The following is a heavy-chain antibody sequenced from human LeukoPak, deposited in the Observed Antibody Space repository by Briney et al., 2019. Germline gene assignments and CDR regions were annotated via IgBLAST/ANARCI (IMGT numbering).Heavy chain of an antibody. CDR1: GGTFNSYA. Sequence: SVKVSCKTSGGTFNSYAISWVRQAPGQGLEWMGGITAIFRTANYAQKFQGRVTITADEFMSTVYTELSSLRSEDTAVYYCARHSGYHSTMYLDYWGQGTLVTVSS. CDR3: ARHSGYHSTMYLDY. D-gene: IGHD3-22*01. V-gene: IGHV1-69*13. J-gene: IGHJ4*02. CDR2: ITAIFRTA.